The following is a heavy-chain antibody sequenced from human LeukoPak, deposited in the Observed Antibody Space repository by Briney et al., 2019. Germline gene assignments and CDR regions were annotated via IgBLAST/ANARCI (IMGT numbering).Heavy chain of an antibody. Sequence: SETLSLTCTVSGGSISSSSYYWGWIRQPPGKGLEWIGSIYYSGTPYYSPSLKSRVTISVDTSKNQFSLKLSSVTAADTAVYYCARHRSGSYSAAFDYWGQGTLVTVSS. CDR2: IYYSGTP. CDR3: ARHRSGSYSAAFDY. V-gene: IGHV4-39*01. D-gene: IGHD1-26*01. CDR1: GGSISSSSYY. J-gene: IGHJ4*02.